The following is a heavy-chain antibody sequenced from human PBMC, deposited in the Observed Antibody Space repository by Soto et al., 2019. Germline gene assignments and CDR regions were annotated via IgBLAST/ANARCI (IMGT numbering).Heavy chain of an antibody. CDR3: ARRLGFAFGTPVRMDV. Sequence: PSETLSLTCTVSGGSISSYYWSWIRQPPGKGLEWIGYIYYSGSTNYNPSLKSRVTISVDTSKNQFSLKLSSVTAADTAVYYCARRLGFAFGTPVRMDVWGKGTTVTVSS. CDR2: IYYSGST. CDR1: GGSISSYY. J-gene: IGHJ6*03. D-gene: IGHD3-10*01. V-gene: IGHV4-59*12.